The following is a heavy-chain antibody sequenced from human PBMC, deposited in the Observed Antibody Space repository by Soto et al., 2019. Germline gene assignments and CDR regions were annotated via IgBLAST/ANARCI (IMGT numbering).Heavy chain of an antibody. CDR2: IYHSGST. Sequence: SETLSLTCAVSGGSISSSNWWSWVRQPPGKGLESIGEIYHSGSTNYNPSLKSRVTISVDKSKNQFSLKLSSVTAADTAVYYCARGAIVLMVYARSGYYSGMDVWGQGTTVTVSS. CDR1: GGSISSSNW. D-gene: IGHD2-8*01. V-gene: IGHV4-4*02. CDR3: ARGAIVLMVYARSGYYSGMDV. J-gene: IGHJ6*02.